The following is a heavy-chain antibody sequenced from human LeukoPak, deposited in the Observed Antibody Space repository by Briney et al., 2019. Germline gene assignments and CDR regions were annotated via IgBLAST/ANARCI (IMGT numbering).Heavy chain of an antibody. CDR3: ARARWSGSYYINWFDP. Sequence: PSGTLSLTCAVSGGSISSSYYWSWIRQPPGKGLEWIGEINHSGSTNYNPSLKSRVTISVDTSKNQFSLKLSSVTAADTAVYYCARARWSGSYYINWFDPWGQGTLVTVSS. CDR2: INHSGST. J-gene: IGHJ5*02. D-gene: IGHD3-10*01. CDR1: GGSISSSYY. V-gene: IGHV4-4*02.